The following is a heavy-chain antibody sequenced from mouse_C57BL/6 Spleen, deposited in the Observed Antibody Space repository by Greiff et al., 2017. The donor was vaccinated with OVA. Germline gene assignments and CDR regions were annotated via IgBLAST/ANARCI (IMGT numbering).Heavy chain of an antibody. CDR2: IDPCDSAT. V-gene: IGHV1-52*01. D-gene: IGHD4-1*02. Sequence: VQLQESGAELVRPGSSVSLSCKASGYTFTSYWLHWVKQWPGQGLEWIGNIDPCDSATYYNQKFKDKATLTADKSSSTTYMQLRSLKSEDSAVSYCASSSTGTYAMDYWGQGTSVTVSS. CDR3: ASSSTGTYAMDY. J-gene: IGHJ4*01. CDR1: GYTFTSYW.